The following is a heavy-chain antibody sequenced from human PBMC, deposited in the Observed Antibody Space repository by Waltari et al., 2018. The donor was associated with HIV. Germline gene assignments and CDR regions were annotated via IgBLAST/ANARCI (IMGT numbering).Heavy chain of an antibody. CDR2: IRGVGGNT. J-gene: IGHJ4*02. CDR1: GFRFSSYS. Sequence: EVQLLESGGGLVQPGGSLRLSCAASGFRFSSYSMSWVRQAPGKGLEWVSGIRGVGGNTYYADYVKGRFTISRDKSKNTVNLQMNSLRAEDTAAYYCAKSRTDQLLPYDFWGQGTLVTVSS. V-gene: IGHV3-23*01. D-gene: IGHD3-22*01. CDR3: AKSRTDQLLPYDF.